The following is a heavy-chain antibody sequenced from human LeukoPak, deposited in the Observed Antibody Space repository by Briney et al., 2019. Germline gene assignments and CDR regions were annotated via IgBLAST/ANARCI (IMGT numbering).Heavy chain of an antibody. V-gene: IGHV3-23*01. CDR2: ISGSGGST. J-gene: IGHJ5*02. D-gene: IGHD6-13*01. Sequence: GGSLRLSCAASGFTFSSYAMSWVRQAPGKGLEWVSAISGSGGSTYYADSVKGRSTISRDNSKNTLYLQMNSLRADDTAVYYCARDLAYSSSWYNWFDPWGQGTLVTVSS. CDR3: ARDLAYSSSWYNWFDP. CDR1: GFTFSSYA.